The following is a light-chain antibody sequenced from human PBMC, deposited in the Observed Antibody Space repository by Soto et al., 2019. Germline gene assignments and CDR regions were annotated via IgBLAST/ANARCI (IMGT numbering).Light chain of an antibody. CDR2: GVS. CDR1: QNVSRW. V-gene: IGKV1-5*01. J-gene: IGKJ1*01. CDR3: QHYVSYSEA. Sequence: DIMMTQSPATLSSSEGDSATLTFRASQNVSRWLAWYQQKPGKAPGLLIYGVSTRASGVPERFTGTGSGTEFTLTISRLQPEDFATYYCQHYVSYSEAFGQGTKADIK.